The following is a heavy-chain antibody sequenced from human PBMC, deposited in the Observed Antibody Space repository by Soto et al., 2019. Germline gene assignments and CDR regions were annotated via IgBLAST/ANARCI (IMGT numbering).Heavy chain of an antibody. CDR3: ARLQIEVAGTN. CDR2: INANSGGT. V-gene: IGHV1-2*02. D-gene: IGHD6-19*01. J-gene: IGHJ4*02. CDR1: GYTVSVCY. Sequence: ASVKVSCKASGYTVSVCYMHWVRQATGQGLEWKGWINANSGGTTDAQKFKGRVTMFRDTSISTAYMELSRLSSDDTAIYYCARLQIEVAGTNWGQGTLVTASS.